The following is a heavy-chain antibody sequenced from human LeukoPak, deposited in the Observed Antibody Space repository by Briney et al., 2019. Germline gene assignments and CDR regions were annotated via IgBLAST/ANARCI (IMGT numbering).Heavy chain of an antibody. CDR2: IKSKGDGETT. Sequence: PGGSLRLSCAASGFTFSNAWMSWVRQAPGKGLEWVGRIKSKGDGETTDYAAPVKGRFTMSRDDSKATLYLQMNSLETEDTAVYYCTTDLGLTMIRGVLVSWGRGTLVTVSS. J-gene: IGHJ4*02. CDR1: GFTFSNAW. V-gene: IGHV3-15*01. D-gene: IGHD3-10*01. CDR3: TTDLGLTMIRGVLVS.